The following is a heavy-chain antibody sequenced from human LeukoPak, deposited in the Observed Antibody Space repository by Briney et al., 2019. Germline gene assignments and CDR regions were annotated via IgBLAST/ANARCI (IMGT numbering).Heavy chain of an antibody. D-gene: IGHD6-13*01. CDR2: ISGSGGST. Sequence: PGGSLRLSCAASGFTFSSYGMSWVRQAPGKGLEWVSVISGSGGSTYYADSVKGRFTISRDNSKNTLYLQMNSLRPEDTAVYYCARGGRHSTRIIAVAGTYYWGQGTLVTVSS. V-gene: IGHV3-23*01. CDR3: ARGGRHSTRIIAVAGTYY. J-gene: IGHJ4*02. CDR1: GFTFSSYG.